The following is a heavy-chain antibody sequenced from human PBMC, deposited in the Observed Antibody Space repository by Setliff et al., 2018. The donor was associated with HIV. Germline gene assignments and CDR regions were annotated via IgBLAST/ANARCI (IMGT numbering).Heavy chain of an antibody. J-gene: IGHJ4*02. D-gene: IGHD2-15*01. CDR1: GFAFSSYW. CDR2: IHIDGRSI. CDR3: AREGLLPLVY. V-gene: IGHV3-74*03. Sequence: PGGSLRLSCAASGFAFSSYWMHWVRQAPGKGLVWVARIHIDGRSITYADSVKGRFTISRDNSKNTLYLEMNSLRGEDTAIYYCAREGLLPLVYWGQGTLVTVSS.